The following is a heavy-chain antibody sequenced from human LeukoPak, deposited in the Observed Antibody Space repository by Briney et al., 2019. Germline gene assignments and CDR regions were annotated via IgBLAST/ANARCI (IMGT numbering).Heavy chain of an antibody. CDR1: GGSISSSSYY. Sequence: SETLSLTCTVSGGSISSSSYYWGWIRQPPGKGLEWIGIIYYSGSTYYNPSLKSRVTISVDTSKNQFSLKLSSVTAADTAVNYCARQEYYYGMDVWGQGTTVTVSS. J-gene: IGHJ6*02. CDR3: ARQEYYYGMDV. CDR2: IYYSGST. V-gene: IGHV4-39*01.